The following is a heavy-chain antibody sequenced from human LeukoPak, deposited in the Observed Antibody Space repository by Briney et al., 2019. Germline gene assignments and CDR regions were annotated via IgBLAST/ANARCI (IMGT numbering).Heavy chain of an antibody. V-gene: IGHV1-2*06. Sequence: GASVKVSCKASGSTFTRYYMHWVRQAPGQGLEWMGRINPNSGGTNYAQKFQGRVTMTRDTSISTAYMELSRLRSDDTAVYYCARAYCGGDCHGYKNWFDPWGQGTLVTVSS. CDR1: GSTFTRYY. J-gene: IGHJ5*02. D-gene: IGHD2-21*02. CDR3: ARAYCGGDCHGYKNWFDP. CDR2: INPNSGGT.